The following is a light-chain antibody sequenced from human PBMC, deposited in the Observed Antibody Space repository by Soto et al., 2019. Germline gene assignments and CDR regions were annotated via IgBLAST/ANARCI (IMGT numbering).Light chain of an antibody. Sequence: AIQMTQSPSSLSASVGDRVTITCRASQDIRDDLACYQQKPGKAPNLLIYAASTLQSAVPSRFSGSGSGTDFTLTISSLQPEDFATYYCLQVYTYPRTFGQGTKVEIK. CDR2: AAS. CDR3: LQVYTYPRT. J-gene: IGKJ1*01. V-gene: IGKV1-6*01. CDR1: QDIRDD.